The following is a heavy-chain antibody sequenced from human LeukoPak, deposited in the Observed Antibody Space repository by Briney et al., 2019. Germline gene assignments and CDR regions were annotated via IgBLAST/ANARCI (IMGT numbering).Heavy chain of an antibody. D-gene: IGHD2-15*01. CDR3: ARDGGLGGSCIDY. Sequence: GASVKVSCKASGYTFTSYPISWVRQAPGQGLEWMGRIIPILGIANYAQKFQGRVTITADKSTSTAYMELSSLRSEDTAVYYCARDGGLGGSCIDYWGQGTLVTVSS. J-gene: IGHJ4*02. CDR2: IIPILGIA. V-gene: IGHV1-69*04. CDR1: GYTFTSYP.